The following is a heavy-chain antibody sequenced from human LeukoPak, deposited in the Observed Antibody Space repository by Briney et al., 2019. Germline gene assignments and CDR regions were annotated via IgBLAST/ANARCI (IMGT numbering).Heavy chain of an antibody. CDR3: AREGSGAVVGAFDI. V-gene: IGHV3-21*01. J-gene: IGHJ3*02. D-gene: IGHD3-3*01. Sequence: GGSLRLSCAAFGFTFSSYSMNWVRQAPGKGLEWVSSISSSSSYIYYADSVKGRFTISRDNAKNSLYLQMNSLRAEDTAVYYCAREGSGAVVGAFDIWGQGTMVTVSS. CDR1: GFTFSSYS. CDR2: ISSSSSYI.